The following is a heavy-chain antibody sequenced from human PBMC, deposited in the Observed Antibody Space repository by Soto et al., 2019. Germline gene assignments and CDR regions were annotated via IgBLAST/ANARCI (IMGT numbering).Heavy chain of an antibody. V-gene: IGHV4-30-4*01. J-gene: IGHJ4*02. CDR1: GGSISSGDYY. CDR3: ARGVHYDSSGYYYFY. D-gene: IGHD3-22*01. Sequence: SETLSLTCTVSGGSISSGDYYWSWIRQPPGKGLEWIGCIYYSGSTYYNPSLKSRVTISVDTSKNQFSLKLSSVTAADTAVYYCARGVHYDSSGYYYFYWGQGTLVTVSS. CDR2: IYYSGST.